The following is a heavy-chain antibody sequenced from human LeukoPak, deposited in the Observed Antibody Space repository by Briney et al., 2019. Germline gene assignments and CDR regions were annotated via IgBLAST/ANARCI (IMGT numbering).Heavy chain of an antibody. CDR3: ARHITGGDY. Sequence: PSEILSLTCTVSGGSISSYYWSWIRQPPGKGLEWIGYIYYSGSTNYNPSLKSRVTISVDTSKNQFSLKLSSVTAADTAVYYCARHITGGDYWGQGTLVTVSS. CDR2: IYYSGST. V-gene: IGHV4-59*08. CDR1: GGSISSYY. J-gene: IGHJ4*02. D-gene: IGHD3-16*01.